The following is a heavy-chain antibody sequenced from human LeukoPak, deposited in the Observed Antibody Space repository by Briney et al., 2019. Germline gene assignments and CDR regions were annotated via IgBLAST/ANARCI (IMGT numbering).Heavy chain of an antibody. CDR3: AKHSGYDYRDYYYYYGMDV. D-gene: IGHD5-12*01. CDR1: GYTFTSYA. CDR2: INTSTGNP. Sequence: GASVKVSCKASGYTFTSYAMNWVRQAPGQGLEWMGWINTSTGNPTYAQGFTGRFVFSLDTSVSTAYLQISSLKAEDTAVYYCAKHSGYDYRDYYYYYGMDVWGQGTTVTVSS. V-gene: IGHV7-4-1*02. J-gene: IGHJ6*02.